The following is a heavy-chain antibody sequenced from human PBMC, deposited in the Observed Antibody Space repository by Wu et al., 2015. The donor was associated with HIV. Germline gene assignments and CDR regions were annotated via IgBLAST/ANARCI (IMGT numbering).Heavy chain of an antibody. CDR1: GYTFTDYY. Sequence: QVQLLQSGAEVKKPGASVIISCKASGYTFTDYYIYWVRQAPGQGPEWMGGIIPIFGTTNYAQKFQGRVTITADVSTSTVYMELSSLRSEDTAVYYCTRVVGLGDYWFDPWGQGTLVTVSS. D-gene: IGHD3-16*01. J-gene: IGHJ5*02. CDR3: TRVVGLGDYWFDP. V-gene: IGHV1-69*01. CDR2: IIPIFGTT.